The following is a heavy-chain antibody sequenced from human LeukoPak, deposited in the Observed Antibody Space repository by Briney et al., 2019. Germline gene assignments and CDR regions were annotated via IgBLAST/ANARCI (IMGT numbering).Heavy chain of an antibody. J-gene: IGHJ4*02. V-gene: IGHV1-18*01. CDR1: GGTFSSYA. CDR3: ARSEADYDYVWGSYRPYYFDY. D-gene: IGHD3-16*02. CDR2: ISAYNGNT. Sequence: ASVKVSCKASGGTFSSYAISWVRQAPGQGLEWMGWISAYNGNTNYAQKLQGRVTMTTDTSTSTAYMELRSLRSDDTAVYYCARSEADYDYVWGSYRPYYFDYWGQGTLVTVSS.